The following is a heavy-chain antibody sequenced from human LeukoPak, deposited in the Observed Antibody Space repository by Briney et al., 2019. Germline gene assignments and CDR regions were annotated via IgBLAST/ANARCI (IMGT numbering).Heavy chain of an antibody. CDR3: ASAREGCSGGSCYLEP. CDR2: MHHSGGST. D-gene: IGHD2-15*01. Sequence: SETLSLTCAISGGSNSSTYWWNWVRQPPGKGLEWIGEMHHSGGSTNFNPSLRSRVSISLDKSKNQFSLTLSFVAAADTALYYCASAREGCSGGSCYLEPWGQGTLVTVSS. CDR1: GGSNSSTYW. J-gene: IGHJ5*02. V-gene: IGHV4-4*02.